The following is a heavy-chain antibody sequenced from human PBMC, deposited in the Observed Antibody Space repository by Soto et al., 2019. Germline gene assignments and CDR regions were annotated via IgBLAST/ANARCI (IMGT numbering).Heavy chain of an antibody. D-gene: IGHD4-17*01. CDR2: INAGNGNT. Sequence: ASVKVSCKASGYTFTSYAMHWVRQAPGQGLEWMGWINAGNGNTKYSQKFQGRVTLSSNASATTTFMELTNLRSDDTAVYYCATTVIIPDLVDSWGQGTLVTVS. CDR3: ATTVIIPDLVDS. CDR1: GYTFTSYA. V-gene: IGHV1-3*01. J-gene: IGHJ4*02.